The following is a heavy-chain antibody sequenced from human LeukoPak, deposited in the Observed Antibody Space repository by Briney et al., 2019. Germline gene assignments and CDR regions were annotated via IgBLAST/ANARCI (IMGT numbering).Heavy chain of an antibody. J-gene: IGHJ5*02. CDR3: ARGADTGYSSDS. V-gene: IGHV3-74*01. D-gene: IGHD6-19*01. CDR1: GFTFSNYW. Sequence: GESLRLSCAASGFTFSNYWMHWVRQAPGKGLVWVSRINSDARSTSYADSVKGRFTISRDNAKNTPYLQMNSLRAEDTAVYYCARGADTGYSSDSWGQGTLVTVSS. CDR2: INSDARST.